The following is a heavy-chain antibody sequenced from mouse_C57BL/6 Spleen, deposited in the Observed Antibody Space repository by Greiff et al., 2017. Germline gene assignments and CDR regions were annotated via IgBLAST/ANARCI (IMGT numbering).Heavy chain of an antibody. Sequence: QVQLQQPGAELVMPGASVKLSCKASGYTFTSYWMHWVKQRPGQGLEWIGEIDPSDSYTNYNQKFKGKSTLTVDKSSSTAYMQLSSLTSEDSAVYYCARALAYYGSSYSYVDYWGQGTTLTVSS. V-gene: IGHV1-69*01. CDR3: ARALAYYGSSYSYVDY. J-gene: IGHJ2*01. CDR2: IDPSDSYT. D-gene: IGHD1-1*01. CDR1: GYTFTSYW.